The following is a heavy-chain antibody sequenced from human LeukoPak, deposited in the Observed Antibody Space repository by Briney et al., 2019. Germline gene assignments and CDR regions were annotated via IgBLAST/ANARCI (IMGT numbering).Heavy chain of an antibody. CDR1: GGSFSGYY. CDR2: INHSGST. Sequence: SETLSLTCAVYGGSFSGYYWSWIRQPPGKGLEWIGEINHSGSTNYNPSLKSRVTISVDTSKNQFSLKLSSVTAADTAVYQCARGPGSSWYLYFQHWGQGTLVTVSS. J-gene: IGHJ1*01. D-gene: IGHD6-13*01. V-gene: IGHV4-34*01. CDR3: ARGPGSSWYLYFQH.